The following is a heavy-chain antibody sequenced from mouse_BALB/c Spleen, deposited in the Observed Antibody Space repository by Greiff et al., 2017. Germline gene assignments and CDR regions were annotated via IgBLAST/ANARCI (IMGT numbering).Heavy chain of an antibody. J-gene: IGHJ4*01. CDR1: GYTFTSYW. V-gene: IGHV1-7*01. Sequence: QVHVKQSGAELAKPGASVKMSCTASGYTFTSYWMHWVQQRPGQGLEWIGYINPSTGYTEYNQKFTDKATLTADKSSSTAYMQLSSLTSEDSAVYYSARGDYDGIFYAIDYWGQGTSVTVSS. D-gene: IGHD2-4*01. CDR2: INPSTGYT. CDR3: ARGDYDGIFYAIDY.